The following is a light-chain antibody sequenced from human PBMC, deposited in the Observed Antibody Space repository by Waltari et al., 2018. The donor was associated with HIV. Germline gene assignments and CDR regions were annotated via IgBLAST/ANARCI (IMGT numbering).Light chain of an antibody. CDR2: TAS. CDR3: QQTSDFPRT. V-gene: IGKV1-39*01. CDR1: RSVGTS. J-gene: IGKJ1*01. Sequence: DIQMTQSPSSLSASVGDRVTITCRASRSVGTSLHWYRQMAGVVPDLLIHTASDLRDGVPSRFSGSGYGTIFTLTIYSLQPEDVATYYCQQTSDFPRTFGQGTRVEI.